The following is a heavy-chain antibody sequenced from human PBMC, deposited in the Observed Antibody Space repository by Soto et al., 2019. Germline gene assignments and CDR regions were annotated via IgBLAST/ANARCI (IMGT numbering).Heavy chain of an antibody. D-gene: IGHD3-10*01. Sequence: ASVKVSFKASGYTFTGYYMHWVRQAPGQGLEWMGWINPNSGGTNYAQKFQGWVTMTRDTSISTAYMELSRLRSDDTAVYYCARDLGVRGGTFDYWGQGTLVTVSS. V-gene: IGHV1-2*04. J-gene: IGHJ4*02. CDR1: GYTFTGYY. CDR2: INPNSGGT. CDR3: ARDLGVRGGTFDY.